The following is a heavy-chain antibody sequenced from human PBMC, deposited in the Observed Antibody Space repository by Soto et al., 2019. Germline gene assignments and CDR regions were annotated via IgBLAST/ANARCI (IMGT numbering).Heavy chain of an antibody. CDR2: ISYDGSNK. J-gene: IGHJ4*02. D-gene: IGHD1-26*01. V-gene: IGHV3-30*18. Sequence: QVQLVESGGGVVQPGRSLRLSCAASGFTFSSYGMHWVRQAPGKGLEWVAVISYDGSNKYYADSVKGRFTISRDNSKNTLYLQMNSLRAEDTAVYYCANDIVGAPNFDYWGQATLVTVSS. CDR3: ANDIVGAPNFDY. CDR1: GFTFSSYG.